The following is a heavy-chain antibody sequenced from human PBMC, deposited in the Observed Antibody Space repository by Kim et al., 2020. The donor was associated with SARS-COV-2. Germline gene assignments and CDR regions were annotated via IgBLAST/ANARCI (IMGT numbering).Heavy chain of an antibody. V-gene: IGHV4-39*01. Sequence: PSPKSRVTIAVDTSKNQFTLKLSSVSAADTAVYYCGRHWELLDYFDYWGQGTLVTVSS. J-gene: IGHJ4*02. D-gene: IGHD1-26*01. CDR3: GRHWELLDYFDY.